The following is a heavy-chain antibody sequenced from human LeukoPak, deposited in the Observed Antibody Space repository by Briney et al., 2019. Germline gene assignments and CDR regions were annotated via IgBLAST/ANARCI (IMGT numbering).Heavy chain of an antibody. CDR3: AKVISGTNPGSGFDY. J-gene: IGHJ4*02. CDR2: ISGSGGST. D-gene: IGHD1-26*01. CDR1: GFTFRSYA. Sequence: PGGSLRLSCAASGFTFRSYAMSWVREAPGQGLEWGSAISGSGGSTYYADSVKGRFTISRDNSKNTLYLQMNSLRAEDTAVYYCAKVISGTNPGSGFDYWGQGTLVTVSS. V-gene: IGHV3-23*01.